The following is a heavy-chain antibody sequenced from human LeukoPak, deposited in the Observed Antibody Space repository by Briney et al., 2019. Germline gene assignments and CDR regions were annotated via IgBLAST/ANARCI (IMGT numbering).Heavy chain of an antibody. D-gene: IGHD3-3*01. Sequence: PSETLSLTCTLSGGSIGSYYWSWIRQPPGKGLEWIGYIYYSGSTDYNPSLKSRVTISIDTSTNQFSLKLNSVTAADTAVYYCARPHSTFFDQDAAYYFDYWGQGTLVTVSS. V-gene: IGHV4-59*01. CDR3: ARPHSTFFDQDAAYYFDY. J-gene: IGHJ4*02. CDR2: IYYSGST. CDR1: GGSIGSYY.